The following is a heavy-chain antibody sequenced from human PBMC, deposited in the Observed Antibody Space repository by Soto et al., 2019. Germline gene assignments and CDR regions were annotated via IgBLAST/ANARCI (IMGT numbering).Heavy chain of an antibody. CDR1: GFAFSTSV. J-gene: IGHJ4*02. CDR3: AREQFEDGRGHYAH. CDR2: ITYNGNKK. V-gene: IGHV3-30*03. Sequence: QVQLVESGGGVVQPGGSLRLSCAASGFAFSTSVIHWVRQAPGKGLEWMAHITYNGNKKHYADSVKGRFTVSRDISESTLYLQMNSLRAEDTAVYYCAREQFEDGRGHYAHWGQGTLVSVSS. D-gene: IGHD3-22*01.